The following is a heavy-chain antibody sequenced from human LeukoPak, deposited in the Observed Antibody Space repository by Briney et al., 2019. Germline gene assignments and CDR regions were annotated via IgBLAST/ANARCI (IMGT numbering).Heavy chain of an antibody. D-gene: IGHD4-17*01. CDR3: ARDVHGDYGSGWFDP. CDR2: IMPLFGTA. V-gene: IGHV1-69*05. J-gene: IGHJ5*02. CDR1: GGTFDNSA. Sequence: ASVKVSCKTSGGTFDNSAISWVRQAPGQGLEWLGGIMPLFGTAGYAQKFQGRVTITKDESTRTVYLELTSLTSDDTAVYYGARDVHGDYGSGWFDPWGQGTLVSVSS.